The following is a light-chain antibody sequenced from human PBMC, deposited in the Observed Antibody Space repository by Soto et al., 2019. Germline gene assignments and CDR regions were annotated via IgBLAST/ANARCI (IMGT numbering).Light chain of an antibody. J-gene: IGKJ1*01. CDR2: AAS. CDR3: QQYDTSPRT. V-gene: IGKV3-20*01. CDR1: QNLGSGY. Sequence: ELVMPQSRAPRSVSPGGRGTLPCIASQNLGSGYLAWYQQKPGQAPRILIYAASTRATGIPDRFSGSGSGTDYSLTISRLEPEDFAVYYCQQYDTSPRTFGQGTKVDNK.